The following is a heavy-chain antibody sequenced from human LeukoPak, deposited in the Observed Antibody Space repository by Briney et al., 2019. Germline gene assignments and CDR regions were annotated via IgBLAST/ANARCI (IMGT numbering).Heavy chain of an antibody. Sequence: PGGSLRLSCAASGFTFSGHWMSWVRPAPGKGREWVANINQGGSDKYYVDSVKGRFTISRDNANNLLYLQMNSLRGEDTAVYYCTRDRSRAEDDWGQGTLVTVSS. D-gene: IGHD1-14*01. CDR1: GFTFSGHW. CDR2: INQGGSDK. V-gene: IGHV3-7*01. J-gene: IGHJ4*02. CDR3: TRDRSRAEDD.